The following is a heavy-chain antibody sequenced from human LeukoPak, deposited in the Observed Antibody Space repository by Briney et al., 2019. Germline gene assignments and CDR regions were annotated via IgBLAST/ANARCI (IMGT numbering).Heavy chain of an antibody. CDR1: GDSINSSGYY. V-gene: IGHV4-39*01. CDR3: ARGGRSAIPFDP. Sequence: SETLSLTCTVSGDSINSSGYYWGWIRQPPGKGLEWIGSMYYSGNTYYNPSLKSRVTISVDTSKNQFSLKLSSVTAADTAVYFCARGGRSAIPFDPWGQGTLVTVSS. D-gene: IGHD2-21*01. J-gene: IGHJ5*02. CDR2: MYYSGNT.